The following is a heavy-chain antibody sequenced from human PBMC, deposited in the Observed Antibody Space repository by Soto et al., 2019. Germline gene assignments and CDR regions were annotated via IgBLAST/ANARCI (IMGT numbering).Heavy chain of an antibody. J-gene: IGHJ5*02. V-gene: IGHV1-2*04. D-gene: IGHD4-17*01. Sequence: ASVQVPCKASGYTFSDYYMHWVRQAPGQGLEWMGWINPKSGDTSYAQKFQGWVTMTRDTSISTGYMELSRLRSDDTAVYYCARVKDADYRNWFDPWGQGTLVTVPS. CDR1: GYTFSDYY. CDR3: ARVKDADYRNWFDP. CDR2: INPKSGDT.